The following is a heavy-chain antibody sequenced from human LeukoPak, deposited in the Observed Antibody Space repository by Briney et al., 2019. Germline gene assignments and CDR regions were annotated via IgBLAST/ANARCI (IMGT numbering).Heavy chain of an antibody. J-gene: IGHJ6*01. D-gene: IGHD3-10*01. CDR3: AELGITTNGGV. Sequence: GGSLRLSCAASGFTVSSNYMSWVRQAPGKGLEWVSVIYSGGSTYYADSVKGRFTISRDNAKNSLYLQMNSLRAEDTAVYYCAELGITTNGGVWGEGTTFTISS. V-gene: IGHV3-53*01. CDR2: IYSGGST. CDR1: GFTVSSNY.